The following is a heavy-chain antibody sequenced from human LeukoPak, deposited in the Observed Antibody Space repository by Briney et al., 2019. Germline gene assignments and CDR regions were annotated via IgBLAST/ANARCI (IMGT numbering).Heavy chain of an antibody. CDR1: GGSFSGYY. Sequence: SSETLSLTCAVYGGSFSGYYWSWIRQPPGKGLEWIGEINHSGSTNYSPSLKSRVTMSVDTSKNQFSLKLSSVTAADTAVYYCARGVYCSGGGCYIPFDYWGQGILVTVSS. CDR3: ARGVYCSGGGCYIPFDY. J-gene: IGHJ4*02. D-gene: IGHD2-15*01. CDR2: INHSGST. V-gene: IGHV4-34*01.